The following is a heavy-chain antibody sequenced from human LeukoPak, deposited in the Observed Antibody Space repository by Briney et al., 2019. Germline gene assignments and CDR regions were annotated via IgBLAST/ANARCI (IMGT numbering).Heavy chain of an antibody. CDR1: GDTISRSSYH. CDR3: ARHDAVYYYDGNGSFVDF. D-gene: IGHD3-22*01. V-gene: IGHV4-39*01. CDR2: IYYSGNT. J-gene: IGHJ4*02. Sequence: SETLSLTCSVSGDTISRSSYHWGWIRQPPGKGLEWIGSIYYSGNTYYSPSLKSRVTVSVDTTKNLFSLKMTSVTAADTAVYYCARHDAVYYYDGNGSFVDFWGQGTLVTVSS.